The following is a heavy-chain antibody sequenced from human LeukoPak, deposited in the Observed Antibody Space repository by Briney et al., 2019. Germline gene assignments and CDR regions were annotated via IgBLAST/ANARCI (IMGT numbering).Heavy chain of an antibody. CDR3: AVNTIFGVVIGY. V-gene: IGHV1-58*02. J-gene: IGHJ4*02. Sequence: SVKVPCKASGFTFTSSAMQWVRQARGQRLEWIGWIVVGSGNTNYAQKFQERVTITRDMSTSTAYMELSSLRSEDTAVYYCAVNTIFGVVIGYWGQGTLVTVSS. CDR2: IVVGSGNT. D-gene: IGHD3-3*01. CDR1: GFTFTSSA.